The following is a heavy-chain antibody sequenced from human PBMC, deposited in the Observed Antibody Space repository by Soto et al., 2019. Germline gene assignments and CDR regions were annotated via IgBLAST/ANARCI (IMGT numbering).Heavy chain of an antibody. V-gene: IGHV4-34*01. CDR1: GASFTGHY. J-gene: IGHJ4*02. Sequence: QVQLQQWGAGLLKPSATLSLTCTVHGASFTGHYWSWVRQSPGKGLEWIGEMNHLGSSNYNPSLKSRVTLSVDTSKQQFSLNLRSVTAVDAAGYLCGGAAAGPHKYWGQGTLVTVAS. D-gene: IGHD6-13*01. CDR2: MNHLGSS. CDR3: GGAAAGPHKY.